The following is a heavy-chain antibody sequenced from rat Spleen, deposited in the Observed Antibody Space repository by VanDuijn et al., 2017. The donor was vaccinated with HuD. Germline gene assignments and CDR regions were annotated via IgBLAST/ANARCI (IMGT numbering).Heavy chain of an antibody. Sequence: EVQLVESGGGLVQPGRSMKLSCAASGFTFSDYYMAWVRQAPKKGLEWVASIRYDGNNTYYRDSVKGRFTVSRDNAKSTLHLQMDSLKSEDTATYYCARHATAYYFDYWGQGVMVTVSS. V-gene: IGHV5-22*01. CDR1: GFTFSDYY. CDR2: IRYDGNNT. CDR3: ARHATAYYFDY. J-gene: IGHJ2*01.